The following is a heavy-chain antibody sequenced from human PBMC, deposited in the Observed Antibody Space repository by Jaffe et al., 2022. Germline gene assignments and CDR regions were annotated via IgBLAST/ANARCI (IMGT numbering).Heavy chain of an antibody. J-gene: IGHJ3*01. V-gene: IGHV3-72*01. CDR2: IRNKDNNSTT. CDR3: VRSRLSENVFDL. Sequence: EEHLVDSGGGLVQPGGSLRLSCAGSGFTFSDHYMDWVRQAPGKGLEWVGRIRNKDNNSTTEYAASLKGRFTISRDDSKNSLFLQMNSLKAEDTALYYCVRSRLSENVFDLWGQGTMVTVSS. CDR1: GFTFSDHY.